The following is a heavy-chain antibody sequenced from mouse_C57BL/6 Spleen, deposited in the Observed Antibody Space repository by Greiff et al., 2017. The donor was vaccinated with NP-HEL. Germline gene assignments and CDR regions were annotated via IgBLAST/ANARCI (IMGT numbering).Heavy chain of an antibody. Sequence: DVMLVESGGDLVKPGGSLKLSCAASGFTFSSYCMSWVRQTPDQGLEWVATISSGGSYTYYPDSVKGRFTISRDNAKNTLYLQMSSLKSEDTAMYYCARGWGITYPYFDYWGQGTTLTVSS. V-gene: IGHV5-6*02. CDR2: ISSGGSYT. CDR3: ARGWGITYPYFDY. D-gene: IGHD2-4*01. CDR1: GFTFSSYC. J-gene: IGHJ2*01.